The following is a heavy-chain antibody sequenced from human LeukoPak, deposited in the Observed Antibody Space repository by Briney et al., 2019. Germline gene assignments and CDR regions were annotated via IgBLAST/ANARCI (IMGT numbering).Heavy chain of an antibody. J-gene: IGHJ4*02. CDR2: IYSGGST. Sequence: GGSPRLSCAASGFTVSSNYMSWVRQAPGMGLEWVSVIYSGGSTYCADSVKGRFTISRDNSKNTLYLQMNSLRAEDTAVYYCARSAGGYGEGGLGYWGQGTLVTVSS. D-gene: IGHD1-26*01. CDR1: GFTVSSNY. V-gene: IGHV3-53*01. CDR3: ARSAGGYGEGGLGY.